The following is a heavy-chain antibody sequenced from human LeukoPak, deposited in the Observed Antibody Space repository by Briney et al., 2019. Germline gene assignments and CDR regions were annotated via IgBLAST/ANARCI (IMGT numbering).Heavy chain of an antibody. V-gene: IGHV3-48*03. D-gene: IGHD3-22*01. CDR1: GFTFTTYE. Sequence: GGSLRLSCAASGFTFTTYEMNWVRQAPGKGLEWVSYISSNGTAIYYADSVKGRFTISRDNAKNSLYLQMNSLRAEDTAVYYCARDDSSGSYYVDYWGQGTLVTVST. CDR3: ARDDSSGSYYVDY. J-gene: IGHJ4*02. CDR2: ISSNGTAI.